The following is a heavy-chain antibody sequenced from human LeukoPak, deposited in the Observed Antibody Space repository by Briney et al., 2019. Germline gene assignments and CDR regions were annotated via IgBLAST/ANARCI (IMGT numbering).Heavy chain of an antibody. V-gene: IGHV3-21*01. CDR2: ISSSSSYI. CDR3: ARGLAWFGLDAFDI. CDR1: GFTFSSYS. J-gene: IGHJ3*02. Sequence: KAGGSLRLSCAASGFTFSSYSMNGVRQAPGKGLEWVSSISSSSSYIYYADSVKGRFTISRDNAKNSLYLQMNSLRAEDTAVYYCARGLAWFGLDAFDIWGQGTMVTVSS. D-gene: IGHD3-10*01.